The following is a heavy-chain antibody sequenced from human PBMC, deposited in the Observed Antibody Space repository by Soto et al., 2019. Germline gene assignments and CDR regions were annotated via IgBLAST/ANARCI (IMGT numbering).Heavy chain of an antibody. Sequence: QVQLVESGGGVVQPGRSLRLSCATSGFIFSSYGMHWVRQGPGKGLEWVAVIWCDGTNKYYADSVKGQFTISRDDSKNPLYLQMNSLRAEDTAVYYCARGQVTTVTTWGDWYFDLWGRGTLVTGSS. CDR3: ARGQVTTVTTWGDWYFDL. CDR1: GFIFSSYG. V-gene: IGHV3-33*01. D-gene: IGHD4-17*01. CDR2: IWCDGTNK. J-gene: IGHJ2*01.